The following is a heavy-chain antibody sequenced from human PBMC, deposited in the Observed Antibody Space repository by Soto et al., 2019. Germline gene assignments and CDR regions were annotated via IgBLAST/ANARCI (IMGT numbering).Heavy chain of an antibody. CDR1: GYTFTGYY. D-gene: IGHD2-8*01. Sequence: ASVKVSCKASGYTFTGYYMHWVRQAPGQGLEWMGWINPNSGGTNYAQKFQGRVTMTRDTSTSTAYMELSRLRSDDTAVYYCARDREIIVLMVYAIGWFDLWRQGTLVSGSS. CDR3: ARDREIIVLMVYAIGWFDL. V-gene: IGHV1-2*02. J-gene: IGHJ5*02. CDR2: INPNSGGT.